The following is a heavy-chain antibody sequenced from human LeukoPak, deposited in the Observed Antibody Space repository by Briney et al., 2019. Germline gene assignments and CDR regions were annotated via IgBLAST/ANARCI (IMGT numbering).Heavy chain of an antibody. D-gene: IGHD1-26*01. CDR1: GGSFSGYY. V-gene: IGHV4-34*01. CDR3: ARGWGGSYYYYYYGMDV. Sequence: PSETLSLTCAVYGGSFSGYYWSWLRQPPGKGLEWIGEINHSGSTNYNPSLKSRVTISVDTSKNQFSLKLSSVTAADTAVYYCARGWGGSYYYYYYGMDVWGQGTTVTVSS. CDR2: INHSGST. J-gene: IGHJ6*02.